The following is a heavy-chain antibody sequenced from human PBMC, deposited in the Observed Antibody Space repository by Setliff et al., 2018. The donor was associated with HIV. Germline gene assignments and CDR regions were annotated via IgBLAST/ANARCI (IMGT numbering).Heavy chain of an antibody. V-gene: IGHV4-34*01. CDR2: INDSGST. CDR1: GGSFSGYY. Sequence: KASETLSLTCAVYGGSFSGYYWSWIRQPPGKGLEWIGEINDSGSTNYNPSLKSRVTMSVDTSKNQFSLKLNSVTAADTAVYYCGRGSRITIFGVVKGTNWFDPWGQGTLVTVSS. D-gene: IGHD3-3*01. J-gene: IGHJ5*02. CDR3: GRGSRITIFGVVKGTNWFDP.